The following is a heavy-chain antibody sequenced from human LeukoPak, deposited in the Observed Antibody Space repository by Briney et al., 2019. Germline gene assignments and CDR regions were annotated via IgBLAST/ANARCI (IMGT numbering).Heavy chain of an antibody. CDR2: INQYGSEQ. V-gene: IGHV3-7*01. Sequence: GGSLRLSCAASGFPFSDYWMDWVRQAPGKGMEWVANINQYGSEQYYAASVKGRFTISGDNAKNSLYLQMNSLRAEDTAVYYCSRSLDYLGQGALVTVSS. CDR1: GFPFSDYW. J-gene: IGHJ4*02. CDR3: SRSLDY.